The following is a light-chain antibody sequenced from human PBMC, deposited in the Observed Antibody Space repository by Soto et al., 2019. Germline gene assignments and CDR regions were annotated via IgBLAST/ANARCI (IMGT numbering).Light chain of an antibody. J-gene: IGKJ3*01. Sequence: DIQMTQSPSTLSASVGDRVTITCRASQSMTSWLAWYQQKPGKAPKLQIYKASSLESGVPSRFSGSGSGTEFTLTISSLQPDDFATYYCQQYNSYPFTFGPGTKVDIK. CDR3: QQYNSYPFT. V-gene: IGKV1-5*03. CDR2: KAS. CDR1: QSMTSW.